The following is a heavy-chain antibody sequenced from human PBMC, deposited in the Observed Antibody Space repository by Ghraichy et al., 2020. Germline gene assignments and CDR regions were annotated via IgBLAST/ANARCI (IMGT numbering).Heavy chain of an antibody. CDR1: GYTFTSYY. Sequence: ASVKVSCKASGYTFTSYYMHWVRQAPGQGLEWMGIINPSGGSTSYAQKFQGRVTMTRDTSTSTVYMELSSLRSEDTAVYYCARVGGRSSSWYVGVHIDYWGQGTLVTVSS. CDR2: INPSGGST. D-gene: IGHD6-13*01. CDR3: ARVGGRSSSWYVGVHIDY. J-gene: IGHJ4*02. V-gene: IGHV1-46*01.